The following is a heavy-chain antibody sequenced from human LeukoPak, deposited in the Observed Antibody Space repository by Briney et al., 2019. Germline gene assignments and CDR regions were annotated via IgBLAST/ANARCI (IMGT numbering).Heavy chain of an antibody. CDR3: ARGRRWPFSGSYLGY. Sequence: ASVKVSCKASGYTFTSYDINWVRQATEQGLEWMGWMNPNSGNTGYAQKFQGRVTMTRNTSISTAYMELSSLRSEDTAVYYCARGRRWPFSGSYLGYWGQGTLVTVSS. J-gene: IGHJ4*02. CDR2: MNPNSGNT. CDR1: GYTFTSYD. D-gene: IGHD1-26*01. V-gene: IGHV1-8*01.